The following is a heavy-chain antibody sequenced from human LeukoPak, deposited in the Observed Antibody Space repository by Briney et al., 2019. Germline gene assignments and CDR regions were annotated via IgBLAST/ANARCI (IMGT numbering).Heavy chain of an antibody. CDR1: GDTFSSYA. CDR3: AKGSSSSRPYYLDY. J-gene: IGHJ4*02. Sequence: SVKVSCKASGDTFSSYAISWVRQAPGQGLEWMGGIIPIFGTANYAQKFQDRVTITADESTSTAYMELSSLRSEDTAVYYCAKGSSSSRPYYLDYWGQGTLVTVSS. D-gene: IGHD6-13*01. CDR2: IIPIFGTA. V-gene: IGHV1-69*01.